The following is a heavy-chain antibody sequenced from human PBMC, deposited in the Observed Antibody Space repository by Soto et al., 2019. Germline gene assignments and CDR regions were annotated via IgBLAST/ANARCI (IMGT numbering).Heavy chain of an antibody. CDR2: IIPILGIA. V-gene: IGHV1-69*08. CDR3: ARDPGPSWVPAPRPPNWLDP. CDR1: GGTVSSYT. J-gene: IGHJ5*02. Sequence: QVQLVQSGAEVKKPGSSVKVSCKSSGGTVSSYTISWVRQAPGQGLEWMGRIIPILGIANYAQKFQGRVTITADKSTSTAYMELSRLSSEDTAVYYCARDPGPSWVPAPRPPNWLDPWGQGTLVTVSS. D-gene: IGHD2-2*01.